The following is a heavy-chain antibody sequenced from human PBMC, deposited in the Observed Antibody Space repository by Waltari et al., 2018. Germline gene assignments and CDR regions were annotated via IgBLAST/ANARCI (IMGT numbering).Heavy chain of an antibody. J-gene: IGHJ4*02. CDR2: IWYDGSNK. V-gene: IGHV3-33*01. D-gene: IGHD6-19*01. CDR1: GFTFSSYG. Sequence: QVQLVESGGGVVQPGRSLRLSCAASGFTFSSYGMHWVRQAPGKGREWVAVIWYDGSNKDYADAVKGRFTISRDNSKNTLDLQMNSLRAEDTAVYYCARVLAGTSPLRYWGQGTLVTVSS. CDR3: ARVLAGTSPLRY.